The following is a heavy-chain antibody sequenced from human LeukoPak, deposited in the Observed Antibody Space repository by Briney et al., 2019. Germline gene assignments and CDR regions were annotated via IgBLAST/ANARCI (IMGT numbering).Heavy chain of an antibody. CDR1: GDSVSSNSAT. CDR2: TYYRSKWYS. J-gene: IGHJ4*02. D-gene: IGHD2-15*01. V-gene: IGHV6-1*01. CDR3: VRGGYTSIWS. Sequence: SQTLSLTCAISGDSVSSNSATWHWIRQSPSRGLEWLGRTYYRSKWYSDYAVSVKSRITINPDTSKNQFSLQLNSVNPEDTAVYYCVRGGYTSIWSWGQGTLVTVSS.